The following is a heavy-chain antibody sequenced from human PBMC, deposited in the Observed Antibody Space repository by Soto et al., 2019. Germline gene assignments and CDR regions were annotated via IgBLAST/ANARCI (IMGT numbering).Heavy chain of an antibody. D-gene: IGHD3-3*01. V-gene: IGHV1-18*01. Sequence: AAVKVSCKASGYTFTSYGISWVRQAPGQGLEWMGWISAYNGNTNYAQKLQGRVTMTTDTSTSTAYMELRSLRSDDTAVYYCARDRIGTIFGVVSAGPNWFDPWGQGTLVTV. CDR2: ISAYNGNT. CDR3: ARDRIGTIFGVVSAGPNWFDP. J-gene: IGHJ5*02. CDR1: GYTFTSYG.